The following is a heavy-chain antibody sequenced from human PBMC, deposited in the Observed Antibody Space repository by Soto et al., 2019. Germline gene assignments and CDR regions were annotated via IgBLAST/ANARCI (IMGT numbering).Heavy chain of an antibody. D-gene: IGHD3-22*01. CDR2: IIPALATA. Sequence: QVQLVQSGAEVKKPGSSVKVSCKASGGNFSSYAVNWVRQAPGQGLEWMGGIIPALATANYAQKFQGRVTINTDEFTSTVYMELSSLRSEDTAVYYCARELSSSYYGMDIWGQGTTVTVSS. CDR3: ARELSSSYYGMDI. CDR1: GGNFSSYA. J-gene: IGHJ6*02. V-gene: IGHV1-69*01.